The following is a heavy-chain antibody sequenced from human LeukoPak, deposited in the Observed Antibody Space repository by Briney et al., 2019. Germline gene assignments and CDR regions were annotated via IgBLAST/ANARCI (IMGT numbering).Heavy chain of an antibody. J-gene: IGHJ4*02. Sequence: PGGSLRLSCAASGFPVSSNYMSGVRQAPGKGLEWVSVIYSGGRTYYADSVKGRFTISRNNSKNTLYLQMNSRRAEDTAVYYCARDGGSGWSHDYWGQGTLVTVSS. D-gene: IGHD6-19*01. V-gene: IGHV3-53*01. CDR3: ARDGGSGWSHDY. CDR1: GFPVSSNY. CDR2: IYSGGRT.